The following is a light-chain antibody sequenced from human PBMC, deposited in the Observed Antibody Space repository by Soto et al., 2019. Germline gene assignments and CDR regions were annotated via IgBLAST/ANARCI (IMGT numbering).Light chain of an antibody. CDR3: GTRDSSRTGYV. CDR1: DSIIGVNY. V-gene: IGLV1-51*01. J-gene: IGLJ1*01. Sequence: VMTQSPLSLPVTPGEPASISCSGSDSIIGVNYVSWYQQLPGTAPELLIYDNNKRPSGIPDRFSGSKSGTSATLVITGLQTGDEADYYCGTRDSSRTGYVFGTGTKVTVL. CDR2: DNN.